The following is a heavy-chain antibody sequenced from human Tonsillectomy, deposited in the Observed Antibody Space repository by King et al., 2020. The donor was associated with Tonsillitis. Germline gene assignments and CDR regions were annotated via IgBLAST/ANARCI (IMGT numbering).Heavy chain of an antibody. CDR3: AKDRGGYSGYDYGTGFDY. CDR1: GFTFSSYA. D-gene: IGHD5-12*01. Sequence: VQLVESGGGLIPPGGSLRLSCAASGFTFSSYAMSWVRQAPGKGLEWVSSISGSGYDTYYADSVKGRFTISRDNSKNTLYLQMNSQRAEDTALYYCAKDRGGYSGYDYGTGFDYWGQGTLVAVSS. V-gene: IGHV3-23*04. J-gene: IGHJ4*02. CDR2: ISGSGYDT.